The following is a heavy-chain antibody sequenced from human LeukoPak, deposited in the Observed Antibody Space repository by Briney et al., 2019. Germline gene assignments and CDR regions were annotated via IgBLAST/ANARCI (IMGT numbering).Heavy chain of an antibody. V-gene: IGHV4-39*01. J-gene: IGHJ6*03. CDR1: GGSISSSSYY. Sequence: SETLSLTCTVSGGSISSSSYYWGWIRQPPGKGLEWIGSIYYSGSTYYNPSLKSRVTISVDTSKNQFSLKLSSVTAADTAVYYCASYSNGYYYHYMDVWGKGTTVTISS. D-gene: IGHD4-11*01. CDR2: IYYSGST. CDR3: ASYSNGYYYHYMDV.